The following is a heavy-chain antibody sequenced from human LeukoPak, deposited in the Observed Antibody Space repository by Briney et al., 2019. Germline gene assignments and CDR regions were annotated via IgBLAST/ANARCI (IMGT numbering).Heavy chain of an antibody. CDR2: IYYSGST. CDR1: GGSISSGGYY. V-gene: IGHV4-31*03. Sequence: SQTLSLTCTVSGGSISSGGYYWNWIRQHPGKGLEWIGYIYYSGSTYYNPSLKSRVTISVDTSKNQFSLKLSSVTAADTAVYYCASGIAAIPDYWGQGTLVTVSS. J-gene: IGHJ4*02. D-gene: IGHD2-2*02. CDR3: ASGIAAIPDY.